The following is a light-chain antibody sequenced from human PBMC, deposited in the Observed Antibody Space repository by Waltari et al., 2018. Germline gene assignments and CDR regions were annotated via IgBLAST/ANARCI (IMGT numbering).Light chain of an antibody. CDR1: QSISSW. CDR3: LQYSSSPWT. J-gene: IGKJ1*01. CDR2: KAS. V-gene: IGKV1-12*02. Sequence: DIQMTQSPSSLSASVGDTVTITCRASQSISSWLDWYQQKPGKAPKLLIYKASSLQSGVPSRFGGSGSGTEFTLTISSLQPEDFATYYCLQYSSSPWTFGQGTKVEIK.